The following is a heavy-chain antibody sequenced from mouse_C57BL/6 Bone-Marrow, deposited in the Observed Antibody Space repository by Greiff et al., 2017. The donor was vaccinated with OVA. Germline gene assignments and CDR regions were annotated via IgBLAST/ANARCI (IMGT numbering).Heavy chain of an antibody. J-gene: IGHJ2*01. CDR3: ARASYYCGSSYSYYFDY. Sequence: VQLQQPGAELVKPGASVKMSCKASGYTFTSYWITWVKQRPGQGLEWIGDIYPGSGSTNYNEKFKSKATLTVDTSSSTAYMQLSSLTSEDSAVNYCARASYYCGSSYSYYFDYWGQGTTLTVSS. CDR1: GYTFTSYW. CDR2: IYPGSGST. D-gene: IGHD1-1*01. V-gene: IGHV1-55*01.